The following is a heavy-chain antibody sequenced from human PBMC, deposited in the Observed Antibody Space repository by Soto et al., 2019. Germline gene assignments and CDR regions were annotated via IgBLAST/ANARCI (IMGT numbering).Heavy chain of an antibody. CDR3: ARGPPPYSYDSSGYYYAHWFDP. J-gene: IGHJ5*02. CDR2: MHYTGFS. V-gene: IGHV4-59*02. D-gene: IGHD3-22*01. CDR1: GDSVTSHY. Sequence: SETLSLTCSFSGDSVTSHYLTWIRQSPEKGLEWIGYMHYTGFSNYNPSLKSRLTISVDKSKNQFSLKLSSVTAADTAVYYCARGPPPYSYDSSGYYYAHWFDPWGQGTLVTVSS.